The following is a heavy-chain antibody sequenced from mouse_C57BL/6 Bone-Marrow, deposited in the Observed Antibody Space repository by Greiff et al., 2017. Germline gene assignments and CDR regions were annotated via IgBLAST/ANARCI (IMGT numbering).Heavy chain of an antibody. J-gene: IGHJ4*01. CDR2: IYPGDGDT. V-gene: IGHV1-82*01. Sequence: QVQLQQSGPELVKPGASVKISCKASGYAFSSSWMNWVKQRPGKGLEWIGRIYPGDGDTNYNGKFKGKATLTADKSSSTAYMQLSSLTSEDSAVYFCARVGTTVVEEGAMDYWGQGTSGTVSS. D-gene: IGHD1-1*01. CDR3: ARVGTTVVEEGAMDY. CDR1: GYAFSSSW.